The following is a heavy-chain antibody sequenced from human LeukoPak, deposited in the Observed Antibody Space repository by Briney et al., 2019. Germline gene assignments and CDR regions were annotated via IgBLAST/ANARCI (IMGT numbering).Heavy chain of an antibody. Sequence: ASVKVSCKASGYTFTGYYMHWVRQAPGQGLEWMGWINPNSGGTNYAQKFQGRFTMTRDTSISTAYMELSRLRSDDTAVYYCARPKVAGQNWFDPWGQGTLVTVSS. V-gene: IGHV1-2*02. CDR1: GYTFTGYY. CDR3: ARPKVAGQNWFDP. CDR2: INPNSGGT. D-gene: IGHD6-19*01. J-gene: IGHJ5*02.